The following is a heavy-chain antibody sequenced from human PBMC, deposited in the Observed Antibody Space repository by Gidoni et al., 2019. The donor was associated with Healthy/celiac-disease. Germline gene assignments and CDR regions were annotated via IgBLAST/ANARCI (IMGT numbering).Heavy chain of an antibody. CDR3: AKVPLGYCSSTSCPRGGFDY. V-gene: IGHV3-23*01. J-gene: IGHJ4*02. CDR1: GFTFSSYA. D-gene: IGHD2-2*01. Sequence: EVQLLESGGGLVQPGGSLRLSCAASGFTFSSYAMIWVRQAPGKGLDWVSDISGSGGSTYYADSVKGRFTISRDNSKNTLYLQMNSLRAEDTAVYYCAKVPLGYCSSTSCPRGGFDYWGQGTLVTVSS. CDR2: ISGSGGST.